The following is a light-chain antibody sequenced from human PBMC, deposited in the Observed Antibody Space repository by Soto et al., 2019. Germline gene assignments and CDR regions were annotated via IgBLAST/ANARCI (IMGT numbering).Light chain of an antibody. J-gene: IGLJ7*01. V-gene: IGLV2-8*01. CDR3: SSYAGRKYAV. CDR2: EVN. Sequence: QSALTQPPSASGSPGQSVTISCTGTGSDVGGYNYVSWYQQHPGKAPQLMIYEVNKRPSGVPDRFSGSKSGNTAALTVSGLQAEDEAEYYCSSYAGRKYAVFGGGTQLTVL. CDR1: GSDVGGYNY.